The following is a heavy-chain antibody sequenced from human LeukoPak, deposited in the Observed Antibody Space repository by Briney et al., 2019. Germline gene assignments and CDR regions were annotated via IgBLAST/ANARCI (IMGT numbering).Heavy chain of an antibody. CDR1: GFTFSSYW. V-gene: IGHV3-7*01. Sequence: GGSLRLSCAASGFTFSSYWMSWVRQAPGKGLEWVANIKQDGSEKYYVDSVKGRFTISRDNSKNTLYLQMNSLRAEDTAVYYCAKDRSVVAATPGDYWGQGTLVTVSS. CDR3: AKDRSVVAATPGDY. CDR2: IKQDGSEK. J-gene: IGHJ4*02. D-gene: IGHD2-15*01.